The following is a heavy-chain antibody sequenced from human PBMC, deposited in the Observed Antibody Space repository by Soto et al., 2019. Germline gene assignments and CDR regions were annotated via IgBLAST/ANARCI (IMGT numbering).Heavy chain of an antibody. J-gene: IGHJ4*02. D-gene: IGHD2-2*01. CDR3: ASRLGYCSSTSCYVFDY. V-gene: IGHV4-4*02. Sequence: SETLSLTCAVSSGSISSSNWWSWVRQPPGKGLEWIGEIYHSGSTNYNPSLKSRVTISVDKSKNQFSLKLSSVTAADTAVYYCASRLGYCSSTSCYVFDYWGQGTLVTVSS. CDR2: IYHSGST. CDR1: SGSISSSNW.